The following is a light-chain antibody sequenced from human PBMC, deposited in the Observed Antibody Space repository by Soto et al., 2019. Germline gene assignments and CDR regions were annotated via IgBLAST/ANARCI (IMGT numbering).Light chain of an antibody. Sequence: DIQMTQSPSSLSASVGDRVTITCRASQSISSYLNWYQQKPGKAPKVLISGASSLQSGVPLRFSGSGSGTDFTLTISSLQSEDFASYYCQQSHSTPLTFGGGT. J-gene: IGKJ4*01. CDR1: QSISSY. CDR3: QQSHSTPLT. CDR2: GAS. V-gene: IGKV1-39*01.